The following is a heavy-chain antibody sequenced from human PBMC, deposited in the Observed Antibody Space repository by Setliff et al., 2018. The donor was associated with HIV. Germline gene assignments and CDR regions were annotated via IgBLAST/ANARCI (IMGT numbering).Heavy chain of an antibody. V-gene: IGHV3-20*04. D-gene: IGHD5-18*01. CDR2: INWNGGST. Sequence: PGGSLRLSCVASGFTFDDYGMSWVRQAPGKGLEWVSGINWNGGSTGYADSVKGRFTISRDNAQNSLYLQMNSLRAEDTAVYYCAREGSGWCDYWGQGTLVTVSS. CDR3: AREGSGWCDY. CDR1: GFTFDDYG. J-gene: IGHJ4*02.